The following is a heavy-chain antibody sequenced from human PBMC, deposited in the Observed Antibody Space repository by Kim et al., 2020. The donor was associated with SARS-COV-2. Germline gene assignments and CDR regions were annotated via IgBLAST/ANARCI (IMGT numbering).Heavy chain of an antibody. Sequence: SETLSLTCTVSGGSISSNSYYWGWIRQPPGKGLEWIGSIYYSGSTYYNPSLKSRVTISVDTSKNQFSLKLSSVTAADTAVYYCAVDYYDSSGNFDYWGQGTLVTVSS. CDR1: GGSISSNSYY. J-gene: IGHJ4*02. CDR2: IYYSGST. D-gene: IGHD3-22*01. CDR3: AVDYYDSSGNFDY. V-gene: IGHV4-39*01.